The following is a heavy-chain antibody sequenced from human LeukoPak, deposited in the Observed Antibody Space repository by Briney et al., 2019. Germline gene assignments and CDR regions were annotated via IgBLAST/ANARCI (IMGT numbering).Heavy chain of an antibody. Sequence: GGSLRLSCTASGFTFSDHWMTWVRQAPGKGLEWVANIKGDGSHRSYGDSVRGRFTISRDNAKNSLTLEMASLRVEDTAFYYFVRRSPVWANWGKGPLVTASS. D-gene: IGHD1-26*01. V-gene: IGHV3-7*01. J-gene: IGHJ4*02. CDR3: VRRSPVWAN. CDR1: GFTFSDHW. CDR2: IKGDGSHR.